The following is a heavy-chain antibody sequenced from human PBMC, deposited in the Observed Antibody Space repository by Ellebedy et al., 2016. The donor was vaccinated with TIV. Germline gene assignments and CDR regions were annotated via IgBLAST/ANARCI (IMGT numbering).Heavy chain of an antibody. J-gene: IGHJ5*01. CDR2: IYQDGGVQ. D-gene: IGHD4-17*01. CDR1: GFSFRSYW. Sequence: GESLKISCAASGFSFRSYWMSWVRQAPGKGLEWVANIYQDGGVQYYVDSVKGRFTISRDNADNSLFLQMNSLRAADTAVYYCARRGSYGDYAVQINNWFDSWGQGTLVTVYS. CDR3: ARRGSYGDYAVQINNWFDS. V-gene: IGHV3-7*01.